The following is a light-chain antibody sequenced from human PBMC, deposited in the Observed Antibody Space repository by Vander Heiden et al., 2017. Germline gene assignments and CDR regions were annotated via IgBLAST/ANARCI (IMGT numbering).Light chain of an antibody. V-gene: IGLV1-47*01. CDR2: RSI. Sequence: QSVLIQAPSASDTPGHRATISCSGSGSNMGSNDVYWDQQGLGTAPKLLIYRSIHRPSGVPDRFSGSKSGTSASLAISGLRSDDEADYYCASWDDSLSGWVFGGGTKLTVL. J-gene: IGLJ3*02. CDR3: ASWDDSLSGWV. CDR1: GSNMGSND.